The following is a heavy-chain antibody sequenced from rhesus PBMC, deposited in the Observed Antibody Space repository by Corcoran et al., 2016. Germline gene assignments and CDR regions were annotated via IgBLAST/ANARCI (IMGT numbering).Heavy chain of an antibody. CDR2: LKNKAEGGTA. J-gene: IGHJ5-1*01. Sequence: QLVESGGGLVQPGGSLRLSCAASGFTFSDYWMSWVRQAPGKGLEWVAFLKNKAEGGTAVYAESVQGRFTISRDDSMNTLYLQMNSLKTEDTAVYYCTRGGYSGSMDVWGPGVLVTVSS. CDR1: GFTFSDYW. V-gene: IGHV3S11*01. CDR3: TRGGYSGSMDV. D-gene: IGHD6-25*01.